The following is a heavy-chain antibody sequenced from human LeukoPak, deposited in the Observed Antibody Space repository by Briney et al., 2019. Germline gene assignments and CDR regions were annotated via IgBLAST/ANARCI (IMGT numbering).Heavy chain of an antibody. Sequence: SETLSLTCTVSGGSISSSAYYWGWIRQPPGKGLEWIGNIYYSGSTYYNPSLKSRVTISVDTSKNQFSLKLSSVTAADTAVYYCAKDGAWLRFDDWGQGILVTVSS. J-gene: IGHJ4*02. CDR2: IYYSGST. CDR1: GGSISSSAYY. D-gene: IGHD5-12*01. CDR3: AKDGAWLRFDD. V-gene: IGHV4-39*07.